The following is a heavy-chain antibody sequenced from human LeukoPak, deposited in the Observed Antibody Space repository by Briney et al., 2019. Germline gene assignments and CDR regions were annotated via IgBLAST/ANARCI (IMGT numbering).Heavy chain of an antibody. Sequence: ASVKVSCKASGYTFTGYYMHWVRQAPGQGLEWMGWINPNSGGTNYAQKFQGRVTMTRDTSISTAYMELSRLRSDDTAVYYCARGPVVAATLRNNWFDPWGQGTLVTVSS. J-gene: IGHJ5*02. CDR2: INPNSGGT. D-gene: IGHD2-15*01. CDR3: ARGPVVAATLRNNWFDP. CDR1: GYTFTGYY. V-gene: IGHV1-2*02.